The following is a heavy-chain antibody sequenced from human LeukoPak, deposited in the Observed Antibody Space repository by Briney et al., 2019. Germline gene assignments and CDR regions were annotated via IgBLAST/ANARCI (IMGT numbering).Heavy chain of an antibody. CDR2: ISYDGSNK. D-gene: IGHD3-22*01. V-gene: IGHV3-30-3*01. CDR1: GFTFSSYA. Sequence: GSLRLSCVVSGFTFSSYAMHWVRQAPGKGLEWVAVISYDGSNKYYADSVKGRFTISRDNSKNTLYLQMDSLRAEDTAVYYCARDQTYDSSGYYHYWGQGTLVTVSS. J-gene: IGHJ4*02. CDR3: ARDQTYDSSGYYHY.